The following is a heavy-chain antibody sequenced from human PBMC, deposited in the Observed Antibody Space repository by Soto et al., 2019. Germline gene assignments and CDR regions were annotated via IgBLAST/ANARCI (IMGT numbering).Heavy chain of an antibody. V-gene: IGHV1-69*12. D-gene: IGHD1-20*01. J-gene: IGHJ6*02. CDR3: ARGVKGIPGNKHYYYYYSMDV. Sequence: QVQLVQSGAEVKKPGSSVKVSCKASGGTFSSYAISWVRQAPGQGLEWMGGIIPIFVTANYAQKFQGRVTITADESMSTGYMELSSLRSEDTAVYYCARGVKGIPGNKHYYYYYSMDVWGQGTTFTVCS. CDR2: IIPIFVTA. CDR1: GGTFSSYA.